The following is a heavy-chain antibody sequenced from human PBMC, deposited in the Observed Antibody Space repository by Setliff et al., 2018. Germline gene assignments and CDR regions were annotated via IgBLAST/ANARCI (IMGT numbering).Heavy chain of an antibody. D-gene: IGHD5-12*01. CDR3: ARGGTFRYFDY. Sequence: PSETLSLTCTVSGGSISNTYYYWSWIRQPAGQGLEWIGQIYTSWSTNYNPSLKSRVTISVDTSKNQFSLRLIPVTAADTAVYYCARGGTFRYFDYWGQGTPVTVSS. CDR2: IYTSWST. CDR1: GGSISNTYYY. V-gene: IGHV4-61*09. J-gene: IGHJ4*02.